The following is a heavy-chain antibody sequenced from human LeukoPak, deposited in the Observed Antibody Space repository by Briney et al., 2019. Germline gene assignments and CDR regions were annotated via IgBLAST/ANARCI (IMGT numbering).Heavy chain of an antibody. Sequence: PGGSLRLSCAASGFTFSNAWMSWVRQAPGKGLEWVSYISSSGSTIYYADSVKGRFTISRDNAKNSLYLQMNSLRAKDTAVYYCARVATMDDYVWGSPPGYWGQGTLVTVSS. D-gene: IGHD3-16*01. J-gene: IGHJ4*02. CDR3: ARVATMDDYVWGSPPGY. V-gene: IGHV3-11*04. CDR1: GFTFSNAW. CDR2: ISSSGSTI.